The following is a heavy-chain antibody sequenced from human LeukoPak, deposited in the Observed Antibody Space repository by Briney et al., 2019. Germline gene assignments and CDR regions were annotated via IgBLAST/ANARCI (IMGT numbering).Heavy chain of an antibody. CDR2: INHSGST. D-gene: IGHD6-13*01. V-gene: IGHV4-34*01. CDR1: GGSFSGYY. J-gene: IGHJ6*02. CDR3: ARGVIAAAVYYYYGMDV. Sequence: SETLSLTCAVYGGSFSGYYWSWIRQPPGKGLEWIGEINHSGSTNYNPSLKSRVTISVDTPKNQFSLKLSSVTAADTAVYYCARGVIAAAVYYYYGMDVWGQGTTVTVSS.